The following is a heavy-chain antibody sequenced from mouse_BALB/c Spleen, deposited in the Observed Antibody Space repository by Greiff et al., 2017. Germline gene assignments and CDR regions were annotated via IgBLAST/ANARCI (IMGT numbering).Heavy chain of an antibody. D-gene: IGHD2-10*01. V-gene: IGHV3-2*02. Sequence: EVQLVESGPGLVKPSQSLSLTCTVTGYSITSDYAWNWIRQFPGNKLEWMGYISYSGSTSYNPSLKSRISITRDTSKNQFFLQLNSVTTEDTATYYCARAYSSYAMDYWGQGTSVTVSS. J-gene: IGHJ4*01. CDR2: ISYSGST. CDR3: ARAYSSYAMDY. CDR1: GYSITSDYA.